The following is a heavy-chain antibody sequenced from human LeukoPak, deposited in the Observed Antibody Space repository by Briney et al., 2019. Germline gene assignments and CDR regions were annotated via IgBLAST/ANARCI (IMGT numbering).Heavy chain of an antibody. D-gene: IGHD3-10*01. CDR3: ARGSYGSGRHSRWFDP. V-gene: IGHV1-8*01. CDR2: MNPNSGNT. CDR1: GYTFTSYD. Sequence: ASVKVTCKASGYTFTSYDINWVRQATGQGLEWMGWMNPNSGNTGYAQKFQGRVTMTRNTSISTAYMELSSLRSEDTAVYYCARGSYGSGRHSRWFDPWGQGTLVTVSS. J-gene: IGHJ5*02.